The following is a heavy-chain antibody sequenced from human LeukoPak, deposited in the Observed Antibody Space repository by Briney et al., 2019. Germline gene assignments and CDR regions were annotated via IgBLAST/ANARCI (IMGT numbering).Heavy chain of an antibody. J-gene: IGHJ4*02. CDR2: ISWNSGSI. Sequence: GGSLRLSCAASGFTSSSYAMHWVRQAPGKGLEWVSGISWNSGSIGYADSVKGRFTISRDNAKNSLYLQMNSLRAEDTALYYCAKSGSGSYWGYYFDYWGQGTLVTVSS. CDR1: GFTSSSYA. V-gene: IGHV3-9*02. CDR3: AKSGSGSYWGYYFDY. D-gene: IGHD3-10*01.